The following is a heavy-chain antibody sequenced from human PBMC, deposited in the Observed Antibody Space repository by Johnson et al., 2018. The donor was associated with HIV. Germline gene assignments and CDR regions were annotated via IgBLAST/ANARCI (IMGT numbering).Heavy chain of an antibody. V-gene: IGHV3-30*04. CDR3: ARDRGGGSYHDAFDI. Sequence: QVQLVESGGGVVQPGRSLRLSCAASGFTFSSYAMHWVRQAPGKGLEWVAVISYDGSNKYYADSVKGRFTISRDNSKNTLDLQMNSLRAEDTAVYYCARDRGGGSYHDAFDIWGQGTMVTVSS. CDR1: GFTFSSYA. CDR2: ISYDGSNK. J-gene: IGHJ3*02. D-gene: IGHD1-26*01.